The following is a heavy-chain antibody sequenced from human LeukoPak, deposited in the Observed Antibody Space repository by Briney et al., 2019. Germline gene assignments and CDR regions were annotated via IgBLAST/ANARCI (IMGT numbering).Heavy chain of an antibody. V-gene: IGHV5-10-1*01. CDR3: AGGYCSSTSCFDY. CDR1: GYSFTSYW. D-gene: IGHD2-2*01. CDR2: IDPSDSYT. J-gene: IGHJ4*02. Sequence: GESLKISCKGSGYSFTSYWISWVRQMLGKGLEWMGRIDPSDSYTNYSPSFQGHVTISADKSISTAYLQWSSLKASDTAMYYCAGGYCSSTSCFDYWGQGTLVTVSS.